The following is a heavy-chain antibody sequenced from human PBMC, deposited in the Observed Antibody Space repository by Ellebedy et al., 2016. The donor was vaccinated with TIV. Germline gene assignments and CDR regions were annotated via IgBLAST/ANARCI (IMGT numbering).Heavy chain of an antibody. V-gene: IGHV1-69*13. D-gene: IGHD3-3*01. CDR1: GGTFSSYA. Sequence: SVKVSXKASGGTFSSYAISWVRQAPGQGLEWMGGIIPIFGTANYAQKFQGRVTITADESTSTAYMELSSLRSEDTAVYYCARRMGDFWSGYQPYYYYYMDVWGKGTTVTVSS. CDR2: IIPIFGTA. CDR3: ARRMGDFWSGYQPYYYYYMDV. J-gene: IGHJ6*03.